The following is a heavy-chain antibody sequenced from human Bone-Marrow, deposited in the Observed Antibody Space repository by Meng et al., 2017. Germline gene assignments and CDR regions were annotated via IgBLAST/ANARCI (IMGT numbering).Heavy chain of an antibody. D-gene: IGHD3-10*01. Sequence: SETLSLTCTVSGYSISSGYYWGWIRQPPGKGLEWIGEINHSGSTNYNPSLKSRVTISVDTSKNQFSLKLSSVTAADTAVYYCARGAGIWGQGTLVTVSS. CDR3: ARGAGI. V-gene: IGHV4-38-2*02. CDR1: GYSISSGYY. CDR2: INHSGST. J-gene: IGHJ4*02.